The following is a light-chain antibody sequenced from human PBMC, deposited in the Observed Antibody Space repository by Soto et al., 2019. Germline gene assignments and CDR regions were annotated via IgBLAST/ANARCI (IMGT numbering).Light chain of an antibody. CDR2: SNN. Sequence: QAVGTQPPSASGTPGQMVTISCSGSSSNIGSNTVNWYQQLPGTAPKLLIYSNNQRPSGVPDRFSGSKSGTSASLAISGLQSEDEADYYCAAWDDSLNVVFGGGTKVTVL. J-gene: IGLJ2*01. CDR1: SSNIGSNT. CDR3: AAWDDSLNVV. V-gene: IGLV1-44*01.